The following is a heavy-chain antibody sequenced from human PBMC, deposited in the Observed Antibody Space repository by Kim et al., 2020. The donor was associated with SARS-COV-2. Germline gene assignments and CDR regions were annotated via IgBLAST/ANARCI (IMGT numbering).Heavy chain of an antibody. CDR1: GFTFSSYA. Sequence: GGSLRLSCAASGFTFSSYAMHWVRQAPGKGLEWVAVISYDGSNKYYADSVKGRFTISRDNSKNTLYLQMNSLRAEDTAVYYCARSGRYVVVVAALDYWGQGTLVTVSS. CDR3: ARSGRYVVVVAALDY. D-gene: IGHD2-15*01. J-gene: IGHJ4*02. V-gene: IGHV3-30*04. CDR2: ISYDGSNK.